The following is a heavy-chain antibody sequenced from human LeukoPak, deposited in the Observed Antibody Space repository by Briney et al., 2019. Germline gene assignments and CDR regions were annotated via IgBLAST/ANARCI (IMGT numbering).Heavy chain of an antibody. J-gene: IGHJ3*02. CDR2: ISGSGGST. V-gene: IGHV3-23*01. CDR3: AKDRGIEYSSSSRAFDI. Sequence: GGSLRLSCAASGFTFSSYAMSWVRQAPGKGLEWVSAISGSGGSTYYADSVKGRFTISRDNSKNTLYLQMNSLRAEDTAVYYCAKDRGIEYSSSSRAFDIWGQGTMVTVPS. D-gene: IGHD6-6*01. CDR1: GFTFSSYA.